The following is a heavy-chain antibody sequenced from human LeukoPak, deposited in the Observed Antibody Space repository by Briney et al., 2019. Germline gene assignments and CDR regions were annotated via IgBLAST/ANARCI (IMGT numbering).Heavy chain of an antibody. D-gene: IGHD3-22*01. V-gene: IGHV3-7*01. J-gene: IGHJ6*02. CDR3: ATVHDSSGHYYYYGLNV. Sequence: GGCLRLSCAASGFTFSSYWMGWVREAPGKGLGWVANIKQEGSEEYYVESVNGRFPIPRDNDKNPLYLHMHSLRAEDTTAYYCATVHDSSGHYYYYGLNVWGQGTTVTLSS. CDR2: IKQEGSEE. CDR1: GFTFSSYW.